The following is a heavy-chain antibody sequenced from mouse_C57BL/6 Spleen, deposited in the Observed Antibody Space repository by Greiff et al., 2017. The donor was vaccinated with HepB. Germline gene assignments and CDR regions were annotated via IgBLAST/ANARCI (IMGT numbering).Heavy chain of an antibody. CDR2: IYPGNSDT. CDR3: TRADYYGSSSYAMDY. V-gene: IGHV1-5*01. CDR1: GYTFTSYW. J-gene: IGHJ4*01. Sequence: EVQLQQSGTVLARPGASVKMSCKTSGYTFTSYWMHWVKQRPGQGLEWIGAIYPGNSDTSYNQKFKGKAKLTAVTSASTAYMELSSLTNEDSAVYYWTRADYYGSSSYAMDYWGQGTSVTVSS. D-gene: IGHD1-1*01.